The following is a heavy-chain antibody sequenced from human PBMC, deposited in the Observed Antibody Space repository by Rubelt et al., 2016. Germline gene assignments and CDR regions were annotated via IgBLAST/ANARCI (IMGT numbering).Heavy chain of an antibody. CDR2: IYSGGST. J-gene: IGHJ4*02. V-gene: IGHV3-NL1*01. Sequence: VQLVESGGGLVQPGGSLRLSCAASGFTFSSYGMHWVRQAPGKGLEWVSVIYSGGSTSYADSVKGRFTISRDNSKNTLYLQMNSRRAEDTAVYYGAKDMGAAGTDFDYWGQGTLVTVSS. CDR3: AKDMGAAGTDFDY. CDR1: GFTFSSYG. D-gene: IGHD6-13*01.